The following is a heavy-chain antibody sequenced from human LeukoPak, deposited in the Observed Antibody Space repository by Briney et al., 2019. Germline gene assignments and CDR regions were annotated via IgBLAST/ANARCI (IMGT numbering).Heavy chain of an antibody. CDR3: SSDYDSSGY. V-gene: IGHV3-48*04. J-gene: IGHJ4*02. CDR1: EFAFSTYN. CDR2: ISTGSSTT. D-gene: IGHD3-22*01. Sequence: GGSLRLSCAASEFAFSTYNMNWVRQAQGKGLEWVSYISTGSSTTYYADSVKGRFTISRDNAKNSLYLQMNSLRAEDTAVYYCSSDYDSSGYWGQGTLVTVSS.